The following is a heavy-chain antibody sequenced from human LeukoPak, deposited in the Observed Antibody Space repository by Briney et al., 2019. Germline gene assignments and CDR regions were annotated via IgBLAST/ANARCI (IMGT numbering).Heavy chain of an antibody. V-gene: IGHV1-18*01. D-gene: IGHD3-10*01. J-gene: IGHJ5*02. CDR1: GYTLTELS. CDR2: ISTYDGAT. Sequence: ASVKVSCKVSGYTLTELSMHWVRQAPGQGPEWMGWISTYDGATYYPQRLQGRVTMTTDTSTSTAYMELRSLRSDDTAVYYCARASYYGSGSYYALRFDPWGQGTLVTVSS. CDR3: ARASYYGSGSYYALRFDP.